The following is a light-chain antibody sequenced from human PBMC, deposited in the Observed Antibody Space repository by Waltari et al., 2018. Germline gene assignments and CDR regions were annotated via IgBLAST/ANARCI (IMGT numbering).Light chain of an antibody. CDR1: SSNRGSNR. J-gene: IGLJ1*01. CDR3: AAWDDTLKGYV. V-gene: IGLV1-44*01. Sequence: QSVLTQPPSASGTPGQRVTIPCRGASSNRGSNRANWYQQFPGTAPKVLIHDNDQRPSGVPDRFSGAKSGNSASLAITGLQSEDEADYYCAAWDDTLKGYVFGSGTKVTVL. CDR2: DND.